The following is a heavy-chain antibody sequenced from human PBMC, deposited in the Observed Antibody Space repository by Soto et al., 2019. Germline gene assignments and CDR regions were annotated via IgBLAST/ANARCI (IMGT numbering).Heavy chain of an antibody. Sequence: GSLRLSCAASGFSFDSDAMSWVRQSPGQGLEWVSSISGSGDNTKFADSVKGRFTISRDNSKNTLYLQMNSPRAEDTAVYYCAKGYYSGYDLAYFDYWGQGVLVTVSS. CDR2: ISGSGDNT. CDR1: GFSFDSDA. V-gene: IGHV3-23*01. CDR3: AKGYYSGYDLAYFDY. J-gene: IGHJ4*02. D-gene: IGHD5-12*01.